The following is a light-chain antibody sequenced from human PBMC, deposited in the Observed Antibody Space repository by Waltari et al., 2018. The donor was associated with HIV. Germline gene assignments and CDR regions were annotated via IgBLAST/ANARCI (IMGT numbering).Light chain of an antibody. J-gene: IGLJ3*02. CDR3: AAWDDNLNGWV. CDR1: TSNIGPNT. V-gene: IGLV1-44*01. Sequence: QSLLTQPPSVSGTPGQRTTISCSGSTSNIGPNTVSWYQQLPGTAPKLVIHSNKQRPSGVPDRFSGSKSGTSASLAISGLQSEDEADYYCAAWDDNLNGWVFGGRTKLTVL. CDR2: SNK.